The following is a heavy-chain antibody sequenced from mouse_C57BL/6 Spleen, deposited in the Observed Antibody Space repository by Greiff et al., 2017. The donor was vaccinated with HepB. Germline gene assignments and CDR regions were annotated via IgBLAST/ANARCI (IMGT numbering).Heavy chain of an antibody. CDR2: IYPRSGNT. D-gene: IGHD2-4*01. V-gene: IGHV1-81*01. Sequence: QVQLQQSGAELARPGASVKLSCKASGYTFTSYGISWVKQRTGQGLEWIGEIYPRSGNTYYNEKFKGKATLTADKSSSTAYKELRSLTSEDSAVYFCARLGDYDEGYFDVWGTGTTVTVSS. J-gene: IGHJ1*03. CDR3: ARLGDYDEGYFDV. CDR1: GYTFTSYG.